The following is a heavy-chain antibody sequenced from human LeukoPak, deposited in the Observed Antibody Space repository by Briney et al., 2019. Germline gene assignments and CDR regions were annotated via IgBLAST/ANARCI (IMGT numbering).Heavy chain of an antibody. CDR3: ARDLHRDGLNWPYFDY. CDR1: GFTFSSYA. V-gene: IGHV3-23*01. Sequence: GGSLRLSCAASGFTFSSYAMSWVRQAPGKGLEWVSAISGSGGSTYYADSVKGRFTISRDNSKNTLYLQMNSLRAEDTAVYYCARDLHRDGLNWPYFDYWGQGTLVTVSS. CDR2: ISGSGGST. J-gene: IGHJ4*02. D-gene: IGHD5-24*01.